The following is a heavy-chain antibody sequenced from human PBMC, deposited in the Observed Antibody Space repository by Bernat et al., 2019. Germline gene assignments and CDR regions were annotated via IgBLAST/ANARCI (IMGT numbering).Heavy chain of an antibody. D-gene: IGHD6-19*01. CDR1: GFSVTDYA. Sequence: QVQLVESGGGVVQPGMSLRLSCAVSGFSVTDYAMHWIRQAPGKGLEWVAVTSYDGSIRHYAESVKGRFTISRDSAKNTLFLQANNLRPEDTGVYYCARVRLSGSYQIDSWGQGTLVRVSS. V-gene: IGHV3-30*01. J-gene: IGHJ4*02. CDR2: TSYDGSIR. CDR3: ARVRLSGSYQIDS.